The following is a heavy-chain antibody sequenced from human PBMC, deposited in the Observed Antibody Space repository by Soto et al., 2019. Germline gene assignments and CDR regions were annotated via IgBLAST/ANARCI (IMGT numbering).Heavy chain of an antibody. J-gene: IGHJ4*02. CDR2: IYYSGST. D-gene: IGHD3-22*01. CDR3: ARTDSSGYYVVY. Sequence: PSETLCLTCTVSGDSISSYYWSWFRQSPGKGLEWMGYIYYSGSTNYNPSLKSRVTISVDRSKNQFSLKLSSVTAADTAVYYCARTDSSGYYVVYWGQGTLVTVSS. CDR1: GDSISSYY. V-gene: IGHV4-59*01.